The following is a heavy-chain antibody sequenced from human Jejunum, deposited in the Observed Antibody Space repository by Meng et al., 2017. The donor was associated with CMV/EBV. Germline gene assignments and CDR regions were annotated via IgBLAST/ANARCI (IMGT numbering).Heavy chain of an antibody. D-gene: IGHD2-15*01. Sequence: LSSYDMSWVRQAPGKGLEWVSDISGTAGSTYYADSVKGRFTISRDNSRNTLYLQMNSLRADDTAINYCAKAPHCRGGSCYSDWYFDLWGRGTLVTVSS. V-gene: IGHV3-23*01. CDR3: AKAPHCRGGSCYSDWYFDL. J-gene: IGHJ2*01. CDR2: ISGTAGST. CDR1: LSSYD.